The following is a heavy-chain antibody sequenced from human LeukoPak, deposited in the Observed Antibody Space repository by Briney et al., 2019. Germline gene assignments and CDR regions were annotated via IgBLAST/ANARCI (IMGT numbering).Heavy chain of an antibody. CDR2: ISYDGSNK. CDR1: GFTFSSYA. V-gene: IGHV3-30*04. CDR3: ARDSGWHYYGSGTLSPGSGAFDI. J-gene: IGHJ3*02. Sequence: GGSLRLSCAASGFTFSSYAMHWVRQAPGKGLEWVAVISYDGSNKYYADSVKGRFTISRDNSKNTLYLQMNSLRAEDTAVYYCARDSGWHYYGSGTLSPGSGAFDIWGQGTMVTVSS. D-gene: IGHD3-10*01.